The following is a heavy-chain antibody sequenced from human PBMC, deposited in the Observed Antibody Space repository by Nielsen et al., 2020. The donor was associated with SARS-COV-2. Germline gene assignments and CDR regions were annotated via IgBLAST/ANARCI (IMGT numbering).Heavy chain of an antibody. D-gene: IGHD1-26*01. Sequence: GESLKISCAASGFPFSSYEMNWVRQAPGKALEWLSYIGGNGRNIFYADSVKGRFTISRDNAKNSLYLQMNSLRAEDTAVYYCALQTPRWELLKGRFDYWGQGTLVTVSS. J-gene: IGHJ4*02. CDR3: ALQTPRWELLKGRFDY. CDR1: GFPFSSYE. CDR2: IGGNGRNI. V-gene: IGHV3-48*03.